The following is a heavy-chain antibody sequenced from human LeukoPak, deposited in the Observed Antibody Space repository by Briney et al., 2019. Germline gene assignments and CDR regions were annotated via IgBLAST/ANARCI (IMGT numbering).Heavy chain of an antibody. D-gene: IGHD3-10*01. CDR1: GFTFSSYG. CDR2: IRYDGSNR. V-gene: IGHV3-30*02. Sequence: GGSLRLSCGVSGFTFSSYGMHWVRQAPGKGLEWVAYIRYDGSNRHYADSVKGRFTISRDNSKNTLYLQMNSLRVEDTAVYYCAKGGRITMLRGVQRDHYFDYWGRGTLVTVSS. J-gene: IGHJ4*02. CDR3: AKGGRITMLRGVQRDHYFDY.